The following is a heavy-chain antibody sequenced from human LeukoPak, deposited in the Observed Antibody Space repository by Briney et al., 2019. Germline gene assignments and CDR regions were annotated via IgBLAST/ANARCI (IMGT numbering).Heavy chain of an antibody. Sequence: ASVKVSRKASGYTFTSYGISWVRQAPGQGLEWMGWISAYNGNTNYAQKFQGRVTMTTDTSTSTAYMELRSLRSDDTAVYYCARLAYYYDSSGYYQDYWGQGTLVTVSS. J-gene: IGHJ4*02. V-gene: IGHV1-18*01. CDR3: ARLAYYYDSSGYYQDY. CDR1: GYTFTSYG. CDR2: ISAYNGNT. D-gene: IGHD3-22*01.